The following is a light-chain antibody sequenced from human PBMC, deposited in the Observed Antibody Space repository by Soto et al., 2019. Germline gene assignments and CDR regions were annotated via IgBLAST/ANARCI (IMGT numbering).Light chain of an antibody. CDR1: QSLSGW. Sequence: DIQMTHSPSTLSATVGDRVTITCRASQSLSGWLAWYQQRPGKAPKMLIHKASTLAVGVPSRFSGSDSGTEFTLTISSVQTDDFATYFCLQYKIYPLSFGGGTKVDIK. CDR3: LQYKIYPLS. J-gene: IGKJ4*01. CDR2: KAS. V-gene: IGKV1-5*03.